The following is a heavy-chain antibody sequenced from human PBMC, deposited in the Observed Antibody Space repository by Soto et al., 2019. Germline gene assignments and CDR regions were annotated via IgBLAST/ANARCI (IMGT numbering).Heavy chain of an antibody. CDR1: GLTFNDYY. V-gene: IGHV3-11*06. J-gene: IGHJ6*02. CDR2: IRSSGPYT. CDR3: ARVPVSMVRGYGMDV. Sequence: QVQLVESGGGLVKPGGSLRLSCAASGLTFNDYYMSWVRQAPGKGLEWVSYIRSSGPYTKYADSVKGRFTISRDNAKNSLYLQMSSLRVEDTAVYYCARVPVSMVRGYGMDVWGQGTTVTVSS. D-gene: IGHD3-10*01.